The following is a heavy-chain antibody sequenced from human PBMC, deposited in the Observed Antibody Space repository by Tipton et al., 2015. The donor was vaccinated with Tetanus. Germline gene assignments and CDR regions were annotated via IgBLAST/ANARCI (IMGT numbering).Heavy chain of an antibody. D-gene: IGHD3-22*01. V-gene: IGHV1-8*01. Sequence: QMQLVQSGAEAKKPGASVKVSCKASGYTFTSYDINWMRQATGQGLEWMGLMNSISGNTGYAQKFQSRVTMTRNTSISTAYMELSSLRSEDAAVYYCARGRSYYDSGGYYEPNWCFDLWGRGTLVTVSS. CDR2: MNSISGNT. CDR3: ARGRSYYDSGGYYEPNWCFDL. CDR1: GYTFTSYD. J-gene: IGHJ2*01.